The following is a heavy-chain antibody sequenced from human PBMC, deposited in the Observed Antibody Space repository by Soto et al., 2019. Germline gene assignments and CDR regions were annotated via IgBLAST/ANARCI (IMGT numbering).Heavy chain of an antibody. CDR3: ASLGHRVRGVIAYYYGMDV. CDR2: LSAYNGNT. CDR1: GYTFTSYG. Sequence: QVQLVQSGAEVKKPGASVKVSCKASGYTFTSYGISWVRQAPGQGLEWMGWLSAYNGNTNYAQKLQGRVTMTTDTSTSTSYMELRSLRSDDTAVYDCASLGHRVRGVIAYYYGMDVWGQGTTVTVSS. V-gene: IGHV1-18*04. J-gene: IGHJ6*02. D-gene: IGHD3-10*01.